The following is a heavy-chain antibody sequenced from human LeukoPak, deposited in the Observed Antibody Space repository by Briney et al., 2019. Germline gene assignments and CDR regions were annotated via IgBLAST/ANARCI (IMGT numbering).Heavy chain of an antibody. CDR1: GFAFGDNW. CDR3: AKDGTRYSTYYFDY. CDR2: MNSDGRST. J-gene: IGHJ4*02. V-gene: IGHV3-74*01. Sequence: GGSLRLSCAASGFAFGDNWMHWVRQAPGKGLVWVSRMNSDGRSTYYADSVKGRFTISRDNAKNTLYLQMSSLRAEDTAVYYCAKDGTRYSTYYFDYWGQGTLVTVSS. D-gene: IGHD1-1*01.